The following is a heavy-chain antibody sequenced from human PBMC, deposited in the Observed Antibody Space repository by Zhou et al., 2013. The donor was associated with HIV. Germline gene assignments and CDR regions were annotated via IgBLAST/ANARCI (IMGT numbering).Heavy chain of an antibody. Sequence: QVYLVQSGGEVKKPGASVNISCKASGYAFTSYYIHWVRQAPGQGLEWMGLINPGIGSTYYAEKFQGRITVTRDTSTNTVNMQLGTLTSEDTAVYYCNRGMQQWVNDAFDIWGQGTMVTVSS. CDR3: NRGMQQWVNDAFDI. CDR1: GYAFTSYY. V-gene: IGHV1-46*03. J-gene: IGHJ3*02. CDR2: INPGIGST. D-gene: IGHD6-13*01.